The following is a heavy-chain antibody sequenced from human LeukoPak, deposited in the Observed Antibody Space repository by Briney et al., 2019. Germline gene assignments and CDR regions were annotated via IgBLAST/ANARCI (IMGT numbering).Heavy chain of an antibody. CDR1: GYTFTGYY. CDR3: ARDVMYYYDSSGYYYSDYYYMDV. D-gene: IGHD3-22*01. J-gene: IGHJ6*03. V-gene: IGHV1-2*02. CDR2: INPNSGGT. Sequence: ASVKVSCKASGYTFTGYYMHWVRQAPGQGLEWMGWINPNSGGTNYAQKFQGRVTMTRDTSISTAYMELRRLRSDDTAVYYCARDVMYYYDSSGYYYSDYYYMDVWGKGTTVTISS.